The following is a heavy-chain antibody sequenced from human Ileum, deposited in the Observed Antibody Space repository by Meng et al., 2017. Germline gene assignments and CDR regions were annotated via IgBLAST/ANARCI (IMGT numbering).Heavy chain of an antibody. J-gene: IGHJ4*02. Sequence: QVHLAGSGLEWKRPRAVVWDSCKASGYTFGSYGICWVRQAPGQGLEWMGWFVNYVDTYPAPKFQGRVTMTTDTHTNTAFMELRSLTSDDTAVYYCASGTPGRSYCDYWGQGTLVTVSS. CDR2: FVNYVDT. V-gene: IGHV1-18*01. CDR1: GYTFGSYG. D-gene: IGHD2-15*01. CDR3: ASGTPGRSYCDY.